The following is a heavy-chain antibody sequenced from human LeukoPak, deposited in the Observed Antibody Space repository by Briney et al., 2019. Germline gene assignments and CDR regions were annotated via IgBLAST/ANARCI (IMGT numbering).Heavy chain of an antibody. CDR1: GFTFSSYW. V-gene: IGHV3-74*01. J-gene: IGHJ4*02. Sequence: GGSLRLSCAASGFTFSSYWMHWVRQAPGKGLVWVSRINSDGSSTSYADSVKGRFTISRDNAKNTLYLQMNSLRAEDTAVYYCAREDTAMAYIDYWGQGTLVTVSS. CDR3: AREDTAMAYIDY. D-gene: IGHD5-18*01. CDR2: INSDGSST.